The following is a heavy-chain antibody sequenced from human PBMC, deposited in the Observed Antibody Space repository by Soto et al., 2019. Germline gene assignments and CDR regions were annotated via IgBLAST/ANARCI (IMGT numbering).Heavy chain of an antibody. J-gene: IGHJ3*02. CDR3: AKDRIVVVPAGEPNDAFDI. CDR1: GFTFSSYA. CDR2: ISGSGGST. D-gene: IGHD2-2*01. V-gene: IGHV3-23*01. Sequence: EVQLLESGGGLVQPGGSLRLSCAASGFTFSSYAMSWVRQAPGKGLEWVSAISGSGGSTYYADSVKGRFTISRDNSKNTLYLQINSLRAEDTAVYYCAKDRIVVVPAGEPNDAFDIWGQGTMVTVSS.